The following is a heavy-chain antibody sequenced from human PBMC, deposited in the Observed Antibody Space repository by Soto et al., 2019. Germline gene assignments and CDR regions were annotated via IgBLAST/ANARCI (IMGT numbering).Heavy chain of an antibody. D-gene: IGHD2-2*01. CDR2: INPNSGGT. CDR1: GYTFTGYY. CDR3: ARGGIVVVPAANSSIAARPDTNYYYYYYMDV. Sequence: ASVKVSCKASGYTFTGYYMHWVRQAPGQGLEWMGWINPNSGGTNYAQKFQGWVTMTRDTSISTAYMELSRLRSDDTALYYCARGGIVVVPAANSSIAARPDTNYYYYYYMDVWGKGTTVTVSS. V-gene: IGHV1-2*04. J-gene: IGHJ6*03.